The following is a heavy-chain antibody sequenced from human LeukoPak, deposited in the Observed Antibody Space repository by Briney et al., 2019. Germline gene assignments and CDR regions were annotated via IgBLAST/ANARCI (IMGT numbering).Heavy chain of an antibody. J-gene: IGHJ3*02. CDR1: GFTFSSYS. Sequence: GGSLRLSCAASGFTFSSYSMNWVRQAPGKGLEWVSEIYSDGSTYYAASVTGRFSISRDNSKNTVYVQMNSLRAEDTAMYYCARELREHGVFDIWGQGTMVTVSS. D-gene: IGHD1-26*01. CDR2: IYSDGST. CDR3: ARELREHGVFDI. V-gene: IGHV3-53*01.